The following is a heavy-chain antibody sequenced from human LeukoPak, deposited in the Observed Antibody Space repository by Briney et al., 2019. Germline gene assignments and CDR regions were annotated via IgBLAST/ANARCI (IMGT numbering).Heavy chain of an antibody. V-gene: IGHV3-30*04. CDR1: GFTFSSYA. J-gene: IGHJ4*02. Sequence: GGSLRLSCAASGFTFSSYAMHWVRQAPGKGLEWVAVISYDGSNKYYADSVKGRFTISRDNSKNTLYLQMNSLRAEDTAVYYCARVFLPGIAAAGAFDYWGQGTLVTVSS. CDR3: ARVFLPGIAAAGAFDY. CDR2: ISYDGSNK. D-gene: IGHD6-13*01.